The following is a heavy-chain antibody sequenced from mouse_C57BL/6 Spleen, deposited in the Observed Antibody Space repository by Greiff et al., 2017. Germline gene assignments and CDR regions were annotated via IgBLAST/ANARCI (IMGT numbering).Heavy chain of an antibody. CDR3: ARGGPYYDYDEGEFAY. CDR1: GYTFTSYW. Sequence: VKLQQSGAELVKPGASVKLSCKASGYTFTSYWMPWVKQRPGQGLEWIGIIRPNSGSTNYNEKFKSKATLTVDKSSSTAYMQLSSLTSEDSAVYYCARGGPYYDYDEGEFAYWGQGTLVTVSA. CDR2: IRPNSGST. J-gene: IGHJ3*01. D-gene: IGHD2-4*01. V-gene: IGHV1-64*01.